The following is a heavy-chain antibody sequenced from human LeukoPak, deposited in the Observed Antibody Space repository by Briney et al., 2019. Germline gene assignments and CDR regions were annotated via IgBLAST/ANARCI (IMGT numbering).Heavy chain of an antibody. CDR2: MNPNSGNT. Sequence: GASVKVSCKASGYTFTSYDINWVRQATGQGLEWMGWMNPNSGNTGYAQKFQGRVTITRNTSISTAYMELSSLRSEDTAVYYCAREGDYGGNFDYWGQGTLVTVSS. V-gene: IGHV1-8*03. D-gene: IGHD4-23*01. CDR1: GYTFTSYD. CDR3: AREGDYGGNFDY. J-gene: IGHJ4*02.